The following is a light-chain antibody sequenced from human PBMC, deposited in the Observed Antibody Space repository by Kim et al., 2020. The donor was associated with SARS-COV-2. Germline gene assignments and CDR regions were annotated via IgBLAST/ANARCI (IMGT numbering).Light chain of an antibody. Sequence: ASVNLTCTLSSGHSSYAIEWHQQQPEKGPRYLMKLNSDGSHTKGDGIPDRFSGSSSGAERYLIISSLQSEDEADYYCQTWGTGIRVFGGGTKLTVL. CDR3: QTWGTGIRV. CDR2: LNSDGSH. J-gene: IGLJ2*01. V-gene: IGLV4-69*01. CDR1: SGHSSYA.